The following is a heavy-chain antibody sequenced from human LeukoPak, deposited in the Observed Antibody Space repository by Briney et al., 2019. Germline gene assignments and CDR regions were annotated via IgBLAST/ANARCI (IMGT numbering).Heavy chain of an antibody. D-gene: IGHD3-22*01. V-gene: IGHV3-33*06. CDR2: IWNDGSNK. CDR3: AKDYDNSGYYFDY. J-gene: IGHJ4*02. CDR1: GFTFSSYG. Sequence: GRSLRLSCAASGFTFSSYGMHWVRQAPGKGLEWVAVIWNDGSNKYYADSVKGRFTMSRDNSKNTLYLQMNSLRAEDTAVYYCAKDYDNSGYYFDYWGQGTLVVVSP.